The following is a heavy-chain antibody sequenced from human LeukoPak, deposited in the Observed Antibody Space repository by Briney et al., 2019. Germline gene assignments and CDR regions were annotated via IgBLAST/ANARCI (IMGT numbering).Heavy chain of an antibody. Sequence: PSETLSLTCTISGGSISDYYWSWIRQPPGKGLEWIGYIFYSGNTNYNPSLQSRVTMSVDTSMNQFSLTLFFVTAADTAVYYCARVSRYSSSSYPYYYYYYMDVWGKGTTVTVSS. V-gene: IGHV4-59*01. CDR2: IFYSGNT. J-gene: IGHJ6*03. D-gene: IGHD6-6*01. CDR1: GGSISDYY. CDR3: ARVSRYSSSSYPYYYYYYMDV.